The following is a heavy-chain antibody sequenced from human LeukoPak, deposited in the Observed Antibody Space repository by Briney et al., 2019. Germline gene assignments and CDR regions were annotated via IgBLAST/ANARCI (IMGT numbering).Heavy chain of an antibody. Sequence: TLSLTCAVSGGSISSSNWWSWIRQHPGKGLEWIGYIYYSGSTYYNPSLKSRVTISVDTSKNQFSLELSSVTAADTAVYYCARAPIVVVPAAFDAFDIWGQGTMVTVSS. CDR2: IYYSGST. V-gene: IGHV4-31*11. CDR3: ARAPIVVVPAAFDAFDI. J-gene: IGHJ3*02. CDR1: GGSISSSNW. D-gene: IGHD2-2*01.